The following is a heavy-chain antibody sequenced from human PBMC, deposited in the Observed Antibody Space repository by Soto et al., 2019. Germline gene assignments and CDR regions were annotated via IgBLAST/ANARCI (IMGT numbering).Heavy chain of an antibody. D-gene: IGHD3-22*01. J-gene: IGHJ4*02. Sequence: QVLLHESGPGLVKPSGTLSLTCTVSGVSISRGDWWSWVRQAPGEELQWIGAIHHGAGTSSHPSLRSRVSLSVDTSKNQFALNLKSVTAADTGVYYCARLVYDTRLNYLYLDSWGQGLLVTLSS. CDR1: GVSISRGDW. V-gene: IGHV4-4*02. CDR2: IHHGAGT. CDR3: ARLVYDTRLNYLYLDS.